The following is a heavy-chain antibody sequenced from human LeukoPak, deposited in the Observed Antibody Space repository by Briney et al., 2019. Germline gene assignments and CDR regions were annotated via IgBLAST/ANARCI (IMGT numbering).Heavy chain of an antibody. CDR3: ARGVGDYGSDASDI. CDR2: INHSGST. J-gene: IGHJ3*02. CDR1: GGSFSGYY. D-gene: IGHD4-17*01. V-gene: IGHV4-34*01. Sequence: PSETLSLTCAVYGGSFSGYYWSWIRQPPGKGLEWIGEINHSGSTNYNPSLKSRVTISVDTSKNQFSLKLSSVTAADTAVYYCARGVGDYGSDASDIWGQGTMVTVSS.